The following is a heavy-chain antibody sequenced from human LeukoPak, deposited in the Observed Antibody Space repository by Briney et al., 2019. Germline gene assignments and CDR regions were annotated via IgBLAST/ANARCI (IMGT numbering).Heavy chain of an antibody. CDR1: GGSISSSSYY. CDR3: ARSYSNYVYYYYYYMDV. Sequence: PSETLSLTCTVSGGSISSSSYYWGWIRQPPGKGLEWIGSIYYSGSTYYNPSLKSRVTISVDTSKNQFSLKLSSVTAADTAVYYCARSYSNYVYYYYYYMDVWGKGTTVTVSS. CDR2: IYYSGST. J-gene: IGHJ6*03. D-gene: IGHD4-11*01. V-gene: IGHV4-39*01.